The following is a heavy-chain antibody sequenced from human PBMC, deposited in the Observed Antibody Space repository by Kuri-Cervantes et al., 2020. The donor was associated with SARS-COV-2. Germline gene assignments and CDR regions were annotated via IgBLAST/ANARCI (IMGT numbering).Heavy chain of an antibody. Sequence: GESLKISCAASGFTFSSYAMHWVRQAPGKGLEWVAVISYDGSNKYYADSVKGRFTISRDNSKNTLYLQMNSMKTEDTVVYYCRTLIDYWGQGALVTVSS. V-gene: IGHV3-30-3*01. CDR1: GFTFSSYA. CDR2: ISYDGSNK. J-gene: IGHJ4*02. CDR3: RTLIDY.